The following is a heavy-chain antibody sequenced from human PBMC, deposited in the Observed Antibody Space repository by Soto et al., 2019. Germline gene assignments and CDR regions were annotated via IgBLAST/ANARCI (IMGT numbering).Heavy chain of an antibody. CDR2: IYSGGST. CDR3: HDYGY. D-gene: IGHD4-17*01. CDR1: GFSVTANY. J-gene: IGHJ4*02. Sequence: DVQVVESGGGLIQPGGSLRLSCEVSGFSVTANYMSWVRQAPGKGLEWVSVIYSGGSTYYIDSVKGRFSISRDISKNTLYLQMNSLRAEDTAVYYCHDYGYWGQGTLGTVSS. V-gene: IGHV3-53*01.